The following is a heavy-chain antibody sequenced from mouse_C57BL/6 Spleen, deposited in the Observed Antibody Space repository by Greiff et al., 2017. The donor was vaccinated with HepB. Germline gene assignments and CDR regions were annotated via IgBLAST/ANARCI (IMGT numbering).Heavy chain of an antibody. CDR3: APYGYFDV. Sequence: VQGVESGPELVKPGASVKISCKASGYAFSSSWMNWVKQRPGKGLEWIGRIYPGDGDTNYNGKFKGKATLTADKSSSTAYMQLSSLTSEDSAVYFCAPYGYFDVWGTGTTVTVSS. V-gene: IGHV1-82*01. CDR1: GYAFSSSW. CDR2: IYPGDGDT. J-gene: IGHJ1*03.